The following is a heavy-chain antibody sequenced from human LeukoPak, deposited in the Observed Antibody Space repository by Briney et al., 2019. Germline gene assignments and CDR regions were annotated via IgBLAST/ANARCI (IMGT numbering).Heavy chain of an antibody. Sequence: GGSLGLSCAAPGFMFHDYAIHWVRQAPGKGLEWVSLISGDGGSTFYADSVKGRFTISRDNSKNALYLQMNSLRSDDTALYYCARESESSGWYDYWGQGTLVTVSS. D-gene: IGHD6-19*01. V-gene: IGHV3-43*02. CDR1: GFMFHDYA. CDR3: ARESESSGWYDY. J-gene: IGHJ4*02. CDR2: ISGDGGST.